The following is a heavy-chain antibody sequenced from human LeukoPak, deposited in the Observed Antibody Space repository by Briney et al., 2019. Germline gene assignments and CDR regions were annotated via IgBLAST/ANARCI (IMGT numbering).Heavy chain of an antibody. V-gene: IGHV3-23*01. D-gene: IGHD4/OR15-4a*01. CDR3: AKSGLSRFDY. J-gene: IGHJ4*02. CDR2: ISGSGGST. CDR1: GFTFSSYG. Sequence: GGSLRLSCAASGFTFSSYGMSWVRQAPGKGLEWVSAISGSGGSTYYADSVKGRFTISRDNPKNTLYLQMNSLRADDTAVYYCAKSGLSRFDYWGQGTLVTVSS.